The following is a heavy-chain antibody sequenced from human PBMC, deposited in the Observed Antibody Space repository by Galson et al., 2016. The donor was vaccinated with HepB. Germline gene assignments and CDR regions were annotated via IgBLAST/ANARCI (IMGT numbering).Heavy chain of an antibody. Sequence: PALVKPTQTLTLTCTFSGFSLSTSGMCVSWIRQPPGKALEWLALIDWDDDNYYTASLKTSLTISKDTSKNQVVLKMTNMDPVDTATYYCARTHDFWSGPLDYWGQGTLVTVSS. D-gene: IGHD3-3*01. CDR1: GFSLSTSGMC. CDR2: IDWDDDN. V-gene: IGHV2-70*01. CDR3: ARTHDFWSGPLDY. J-gene: IGHJ4*02.